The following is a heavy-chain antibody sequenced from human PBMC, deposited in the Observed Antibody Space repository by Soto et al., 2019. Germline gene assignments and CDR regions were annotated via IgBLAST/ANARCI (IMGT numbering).Heavy chain of an antibody. D-gene: IGHD6-19*01. J-gene: IGHJ6*02. CDR2: IGVNVDYT. CDR3: AKAVEMSTIKYGMDV. CDR1: GFTFSTYA. V-gene: IGHV3-23*01. Sequence: GESLKISCAASGFTFSTYAMTWVRQAPEKGLEWVSIIGVNVDYTYYADSVKGRFTISRDNSKNTLFLQMNSLRAEDAAVYYCAKAVEMSTIKYGMDVWGQGTTVTVSS.